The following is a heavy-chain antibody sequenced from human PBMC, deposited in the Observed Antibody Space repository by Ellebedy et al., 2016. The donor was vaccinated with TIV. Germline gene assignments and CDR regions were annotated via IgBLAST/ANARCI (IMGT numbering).Heavy chain of an antibody. CDR2: IYYSGST. Sequence: MPSETLSLTCNVSGGSISTYYWSWIRQPPGKGLEWIGYIYYSGSTNYNPSLKSRVTISVDTSKNHFSLNLISVTAADTAVYYCARFITMVVVVMPSDAFDIWGQGTMVTVSS. D-gene: IGHD3-22*01. V-gene: IGHV4-59*08. CDR1: GGSISTYY. J-gene: IGHJ3*02. CDR3: ARFITMVVVVMPSDAFDI.